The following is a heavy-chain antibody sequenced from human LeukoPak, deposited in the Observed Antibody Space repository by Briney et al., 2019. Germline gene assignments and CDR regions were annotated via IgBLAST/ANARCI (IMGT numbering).Heavy chain of an antibody. V-gene: IGHV3-21*01. CDR2: ISSSSSYI. Sequence: GGSLRLSCAASGFTFSNAWVSWVRQAPGKGLEWVSSISSSSSYIYYADSVKGRFTISRDNAKNSLYLQMNSLRAEDTAVYYCERDDGVQWLAHLDNYYYGMDVWGQGTTVTVSS. CDR3: ERDDGVQWLAHLDNYYYGMDV. J-gene: IGHJ6*02. D-gene: IGHD6-19*01. CDR1: GFTFSNAW.